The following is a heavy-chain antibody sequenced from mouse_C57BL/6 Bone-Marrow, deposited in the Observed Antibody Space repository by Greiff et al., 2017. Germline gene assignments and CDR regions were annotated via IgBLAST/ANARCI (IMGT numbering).Heavy chain of an antibody. D-gene: IGHD1-1*01. CDR2: IWRGGRT. CDR3: AKNYYGSSYYAMDY. V-gene: IGHV2-5*01. CDR1: GFSLTSYG. Sequence: QVQLQQSGPGLVQPSQSLSITCTVSGFSLTSYGVHWVRQSPGKGLEWLGVIWRGGRTDYNAAFMSRLSITKDNSKSQVFFKMNGLQADDTAIYYGAKNYYGSSYYAMDYWGQGTSVTVSS. J-gene: IGHJ4*01.